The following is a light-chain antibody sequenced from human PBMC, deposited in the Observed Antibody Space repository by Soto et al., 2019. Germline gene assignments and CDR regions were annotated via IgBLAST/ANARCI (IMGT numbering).Light chain of an antibody. Sequence: IQMTQSPSTLSASVGEKVTITCRASQGVGVWLPSYQQKPGKAPKLLISDASDLQRWVPSRFNGSGSGTEFNLRINSLESDDFATYYCQKYDIYSGTFGQGTRV. CDR3: QKYDIYSGT. CDR1: QGVGVW. CDR2: DAS. V-gene: IGKV1-5*01. J-gene: IGKJ1*01.